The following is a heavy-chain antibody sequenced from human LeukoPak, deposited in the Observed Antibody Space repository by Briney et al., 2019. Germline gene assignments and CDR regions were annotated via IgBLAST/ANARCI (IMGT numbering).Heavy chain of an antibody. D-gene: IGHD5-18*01. CDR1: GFTLSSYS. V-gene: IGHV3-21*06. CDR2: ISSSGLYI. J-gene: IGHJ4*02. CDR3: TREEGGTYSYGL. Sequence: PGESLRLSCAASGFTLSSYSIHWVRLAPGRGLEWVSSISSSGLYIYYADSVKGRFTISRDLAQNSVYLQMNSLRAEDTALYYCTREEGGTYSYGLWGQGTLVTVSS.